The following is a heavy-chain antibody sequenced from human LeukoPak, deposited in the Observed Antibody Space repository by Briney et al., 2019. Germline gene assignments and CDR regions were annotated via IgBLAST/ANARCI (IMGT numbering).Heavy chain of an antibody. D-gene: IGHD6-25*01. CDR1: GYTFSSYG. Sequence: ASVKVSCKASGYTFSSYGISWVRQAPGQGLEWMGWISAYSRNTNNAQNLQGRVTMTPDTSTSTAYMELRSLRSDDTAVYYCARRHRPGWFDPWGQGTLVTVSS. J-gene: IGHJ5*02. CDR3: ARRHRPGWFDP. V-gene: IGHV1-18*01. CDR2: ISAYSRNT.